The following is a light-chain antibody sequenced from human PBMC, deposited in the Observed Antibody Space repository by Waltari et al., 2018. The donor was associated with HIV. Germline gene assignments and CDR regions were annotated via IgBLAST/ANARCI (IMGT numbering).Light chain of an antibody. CDR3: YSATDDYRVV. V-gene: IGLV3-27*01. J-gene: IGLJ2*01. CDR1: VLATKH. Sequence: SYELTQPSSVSVSPGQTARITCSGDVLATKHARWVPQKSGQAPLVVIYKDTERPSEIPERFSGSSSGTTVTLTINGAQVEDEADYYCYSATDDYRVVFGGGTQLTVL. CDR2: KDT.